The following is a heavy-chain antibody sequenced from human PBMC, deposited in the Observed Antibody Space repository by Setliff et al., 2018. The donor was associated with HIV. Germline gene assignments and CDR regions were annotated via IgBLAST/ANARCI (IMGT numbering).Heavy chain of an antibody. CDR3: ARPRGPTAAGTLWYFDL. Sequence: SETLSLTCTVSGGSISSHYWSWIRQPPGKGLEWIGYIYYSGSTNYNPSLKSRVTISVDTSKNQFSLKLSSVTAADTAVYYCARPRGPTAAGTLWYFDLWGRGTLVTVSS. V-gene: IGHV4-59*11. D-gene: IGHD6-13*01. CDR1: GGSISSHY. J-gene: IGHJ2*01. CDR2: IYYSGST.